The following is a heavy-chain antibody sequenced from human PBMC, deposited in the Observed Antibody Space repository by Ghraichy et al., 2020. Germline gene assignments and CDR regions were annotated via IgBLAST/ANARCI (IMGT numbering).Heavy chain of an antibody. CDR2: IYYSGST. Sequence: SQTLSLTCTVSGGSISSYYWSWIRQPPGKGLEWIGYIYYSGSTNYNPSLKSRVTISVDTSKNQFSLKLSSVTAADTAVYYCACGIAVANWFDPWGQGTLVTVSS. D-gene: IGHD6-19*01. CDR3: ACGIAVANWFDP. CDR1: GGSISSYY. V-gene: IGHV4-59*01. J-gene: IGHJ5*02.